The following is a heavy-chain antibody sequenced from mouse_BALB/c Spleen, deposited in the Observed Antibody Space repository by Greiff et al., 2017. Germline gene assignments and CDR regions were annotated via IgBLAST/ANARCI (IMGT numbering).Heavy chain of an antibody. J-gene: IGHJ3*01. CDR1: GFTFSSFG. Sequence: EVKLEESGGGLVQPGGSRKLSCAASGFTFSSFGMHWVRQAPEKGLEWVAYISSGSSTIYYADTVKGRFTISRDNPKNTLFLQMTSLRSEDTAMYYCARRDSSGFAYWGQGTLVTVSA. D-gene: IGHD3-2*01. CDR3: ARRDSSGFAY. V-gene: IGHV5-17*02. CDR2: ISSGSSTI.